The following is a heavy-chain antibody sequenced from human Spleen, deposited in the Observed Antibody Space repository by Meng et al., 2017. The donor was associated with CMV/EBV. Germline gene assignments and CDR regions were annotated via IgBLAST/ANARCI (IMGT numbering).Heavy chain of an antibody. CDR2: ISPYDGDT. Sequence: ASVKVSCKASGYSFTNYGISWVRQAPGQGLEWMGWISPYDGDTNYGQDLQGRVTMTTDTSTSTAYMELRSLRSDDTAVYYCARDLRYCGGTDCWFDTFDIWGQGTMVTVSS. J-gene: IGHJ3*02. CDR1: GYSFTNYG. D-gene: IGHD2-21*01. V-gene: IGHV1-18*01. CDR3: ARDLRYCGGTDCWFDTFDI.